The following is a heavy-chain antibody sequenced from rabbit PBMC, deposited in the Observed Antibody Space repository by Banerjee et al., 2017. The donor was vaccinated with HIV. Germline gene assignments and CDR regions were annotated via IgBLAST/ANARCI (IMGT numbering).Heavy chain of an antibody. V-gene: IGHV1S40*01. Sequence: QSLEESGGDLVKPGASLTLTCTTSGFSFSVYYMCWVRQAPGKGLEWIGCIYAGSNVTDYASWVNGRFTISKTSSTTVTLQMTSLTAADTATYFCVRDIYYNGVVYGDATLNLWGPGTLVTVS. D-gene: IGHD6-1*01. J-gene: IGHJ4*01. CDR1: GFSFSVYY. CDR3: VRDIYYNGVVYGDATLNL. CDR2: IYAGSNVT.